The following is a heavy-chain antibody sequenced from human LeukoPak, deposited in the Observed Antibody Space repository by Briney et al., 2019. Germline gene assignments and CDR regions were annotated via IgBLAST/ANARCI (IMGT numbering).Heavy chain of an antibody. CDR3: ARGYGDFRVEGRYFHS. V-gene: IGHV4-59*01. D-gene: IGHD4-17*01. CDR2: IYYSGST. CDR1: GGSISSYY. J-gene: IGHJ4*02. Sequence: MSSETLSLTCTVSGGSISSYYWSWIRQPPGKGLEWIGYIYYSGSTNYNPSLKSRVTISVDTSKNQFSLKLSSVTAADTAVYYCARGYGDFRVEGRYFHSWGQGTLVTVSS.